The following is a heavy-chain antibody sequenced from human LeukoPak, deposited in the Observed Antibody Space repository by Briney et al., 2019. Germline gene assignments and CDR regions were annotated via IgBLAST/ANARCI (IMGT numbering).Heavy chain of an antibody. CDR3: ASQYGSGSPYYYYMDV. V-gene: IGHV4-61*02. CDR1: GDSISSSNSY. D-gene: IGHD3-10*01. Sequence: SETLSLTCTVSGDSISSSNSYWSWIRQPAGKGLEWIGRFYARGNTNYNPSLKSRVTMSVDTSKNQLSLKLTSVTAADTAVYYCASQYGSGSPYYYYMDVWGKGTTVTISS. J-gene: IGHJ6*03. CDR2: FYARGNT.